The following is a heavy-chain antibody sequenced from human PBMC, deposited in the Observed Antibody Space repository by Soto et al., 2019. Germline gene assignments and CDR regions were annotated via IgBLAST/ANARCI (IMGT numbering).Heavy chain of an antibody. V-gene: IGHV2-5*02. CDR3: AHIPNYYQYDWFDP. CDR1: GFSLTTRGVG. D-gene: IGHD3-16*01. J-gene: IGHJ5*02. CDR2: IYWDDDK. Sequence: QITLKESGPTLVKPTQTLTLTCTFSGFSLTTRGVGVGWIRQPPGKALECLALIYWDDDKRYSPSLQSRLSITKDTSKHQAVLTMTNVDAVDTATYYCAHIPNYYQYDWFDPWGQGTLVAVSS.